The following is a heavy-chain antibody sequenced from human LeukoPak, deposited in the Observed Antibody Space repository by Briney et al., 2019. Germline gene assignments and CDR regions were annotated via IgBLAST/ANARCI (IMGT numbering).Heavy chain of an antibody. CDR3: ARRGPYYYDSSGYYSTYYYYGMDV. CDR1: GGSFSGYY. V-gene: IGHV4-34*01. Sequence: SETLSLTCAVYGGSFSGYYWSRIRQPPGKGLEWIGEINHSGSANYNPSLKSRVTISVDTSKNQFSLKLSSVTAADTAVYYCARRGPYYYDSSGYYSTYYYYGMDVWGQGTTVTVSS. D-gene: IGHD3-22*01. J-gene: IGHJ6*02. CDR2: INHSGSA.